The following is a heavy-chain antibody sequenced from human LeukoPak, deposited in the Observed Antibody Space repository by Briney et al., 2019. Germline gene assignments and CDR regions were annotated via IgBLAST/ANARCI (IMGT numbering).Heavy chain of an antibody. CDR2: ISDIGSI. Sequence: PSETLSLTCTVSGGSISSYYWSWIRQPPGKGLEWIAYISDIGSINHTPSLQSRVTISLDTSKNQFSLKLSSVTAADTAVYYCAGHHPRNTVDFWGQGTLVTVSS. J-gene: IGHJ4*02. CDR3: AGHHPRNTVDF. D-gene: IGHD2-8*02. CDR1: GGSISSYY. V-gene: IGHV4-59*08.